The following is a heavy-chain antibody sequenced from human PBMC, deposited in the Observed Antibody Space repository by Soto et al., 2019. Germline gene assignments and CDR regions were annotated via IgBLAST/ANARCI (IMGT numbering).Heavy chain of an antibody. CDR2: IYHSGST. CDR1: GYSISSGYY. J-gene: IGHJ6*02. CDR3: AREDYGDYYYYGMDV. D-gene: IGHD4-17*01. V-gene: IGHV4-38-2*02. Sequence: SETLSLTCTVSGYSISSGYYWGWIRQPPGKGLEWIGSIYHSGSTYYNPSLKSRVTISVDTSKNQFSLKLSSVTAADTAVYYCAREDYGDYYYYGMDVWGQGTTVTVSS.